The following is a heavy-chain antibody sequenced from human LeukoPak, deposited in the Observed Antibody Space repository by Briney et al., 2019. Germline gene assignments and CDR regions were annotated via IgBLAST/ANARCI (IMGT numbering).Heavy chain of an antibody. V-gene: IGHV4-30-2*01. CDR2: IYHSGST. CDR1: GSSISSGGYS. J-gene: IGHJ5*02. CDR3: ARYWVLHWFDP. Sequence: PSETLSLTCAVSGSSISSGGYSWSWIRQPPGKGLEWIGYIYHSGSTYYNPSLKSRVTISVDRSKNQFSLKLSSVTAADTAVYYCARYWVLHWFDPWGQGTLVTVSS. D-gene: IGHD2-8*02.